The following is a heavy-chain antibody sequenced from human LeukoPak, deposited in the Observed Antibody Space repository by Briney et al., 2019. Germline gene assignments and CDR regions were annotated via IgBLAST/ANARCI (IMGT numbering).Heavy chain of an antibody. CDR2: ISYDGSNK. Sequence: GGSLRLSCAASGFTFSSYAMHWVRQAPGKGLEWVAVISYDGSNKYYADSVKGRFTISRDNSKNTLYLQMNSLRAEDTAVYYCARDLRLWAYYFDYWGQGTLVTVSS. V-gene: IGHV3-30*04. D-gene: IGHD3-10*01. CDR3: ARDLRLWAYYFDY. J-gene: IGHJ4*02. CDR1: GFTFSSYA.